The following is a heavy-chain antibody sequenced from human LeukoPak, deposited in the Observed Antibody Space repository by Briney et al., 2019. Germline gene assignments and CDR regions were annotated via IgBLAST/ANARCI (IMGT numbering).Heavy chain of an antibody. D-gene: IGHD4-11*01. J-gene: IGHJ4*02. CDR1: GFTFSSYA. CDR2: ISGSGGST. CDR3: AKSGGPYSNYYFDY. V-gene: IGHV3-23*01. Sequence: GGSLRLSCAASGFTFSSYAMSWVRPAPGKGLEWVSAISGSGGSTYYADSVKGRFTISRDNTKNTLYLQMNSLRAEDTAVYYCAKSGGPYSNYYFDYWGQGTLVTVSS.